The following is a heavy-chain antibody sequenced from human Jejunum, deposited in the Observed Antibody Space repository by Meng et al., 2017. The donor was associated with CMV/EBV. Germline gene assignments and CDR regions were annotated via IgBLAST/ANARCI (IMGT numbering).Heavy chain of an antibody. D-gene: IGHD1-7*01. CDR2: ISFDGSNK. J-gene: IGHJ4*02. CDR3: ARDVASGTMVNLLDS. CDR1: GFTFNTYA. V-gene: IGHV3-30-3*01. Sequence: SGFTFNTYAIHWVRQAPGKGLEWVAVISFDGSNKSYGDSVKGRFTVSRDNSKNTVYLQMNSLKVEDTAVFYCARDVASGTMVNLLDSWGQGTLVTVSS.